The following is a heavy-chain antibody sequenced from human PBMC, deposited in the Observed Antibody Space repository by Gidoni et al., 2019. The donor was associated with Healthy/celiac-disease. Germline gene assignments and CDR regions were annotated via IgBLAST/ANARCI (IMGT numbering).Heavy chain of an antibody. D-gene: IGHD6-6*01. CDR2: IIPIFGTA. CDR1: GGTFSSYA. J-gene: IGHJ2*01. CDR3: AREPTSARLQYSNYWYFDL. V-gene: IGHV1-69*01. Sequence: QVQLVQSGAEVKKPGSSVKVSCKASGGTFSSYAISWVRQAPGQGLEWMGGIIPIFGTANYAQKFQGRVTITADESTSTAYMELSSLRSEDTAVYYCAREPTSARLQYSNYWYFDLWGRGTLVTVSS.